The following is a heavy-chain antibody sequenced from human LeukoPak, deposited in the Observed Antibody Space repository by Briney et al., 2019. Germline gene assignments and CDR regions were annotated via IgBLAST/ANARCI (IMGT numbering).Heavy chain of an antibody. J-gene: IGHJ4*02. Sequence: GGSLRLSCAASGITLNTYAMNWVRQAPGKGLEWVSTISGGGGSTYYADSVKGRFTISRDNSINTLYLQMNSLRAEDTAVYYCATGGSGSYYTYWGQGTLVTVSS. D-gene: IGHD1-26*01. CDR3: ATGGSGSYYTY. CDR1: GITLNTYA. V-gene: IGHV3-23*01. CDR2: ISGGGGST.